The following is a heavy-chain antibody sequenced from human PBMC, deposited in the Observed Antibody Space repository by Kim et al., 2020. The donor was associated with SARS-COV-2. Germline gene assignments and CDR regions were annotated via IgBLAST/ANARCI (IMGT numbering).Heavy chain of an antibody. CDR2: ISYDGSNK. D-gene: IGHD2-8*01. CDR1: GFTFSSYA. Sequence: GGSLRLSCAASGFTFSSYAMHWVRQAPGKGLEWVAVISYDGSNKYYADSVKGRFTISRDNSKNTLYLQMNSLRAEDTAVYYCARVRSGYTNGVWNFDYWGQGTLVTVSS. J-gene: IGHJ4*02. V-gene: IGHV3-30*04. CDR3: ARVRSGYTNGVWNFDY.